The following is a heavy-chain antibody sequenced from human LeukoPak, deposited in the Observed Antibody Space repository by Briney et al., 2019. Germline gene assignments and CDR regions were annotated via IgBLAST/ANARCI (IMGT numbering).Heavy chain of an antibody. V-gene: IGHV4-4*07. J-gene: IGHJ4*02. CDR2: IYSTGGT. Sequence: SDSLSLTYTVSSGSINSFYWTWIPQPAGKGLEWSGRIYSTGGTNYNSSLKSRVTMSVGTSKNQFSLKLSSVTATDTAVYYCARGRKYTSGYRVTELGSGYSDYWGQGTLVTVSS. CDR1: SGSINSFY. D-gene: IGHD3-9*01. CDR3: ARGRKYTSGYRVTELGSGYSDY.